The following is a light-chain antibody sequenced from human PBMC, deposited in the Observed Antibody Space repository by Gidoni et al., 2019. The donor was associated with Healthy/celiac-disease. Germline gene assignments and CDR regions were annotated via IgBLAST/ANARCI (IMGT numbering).Light chain of an antibody. CDR2: HAS. CDR1: QSIISY. CDR3: QQSYSTLPYT. V-gene: IGKV1-39*01. Sequence: DIQMTQSPSSLSASVGDRVIITCRASQSIISYLNWYQQKPGKDPKLLIYHASSLQSGVPSRFSGSGSGTDFTLTISSMQPEDFATYYCQQSYSTLPYTFGQGTKLEIK. J-gene: IGKJ2*01.